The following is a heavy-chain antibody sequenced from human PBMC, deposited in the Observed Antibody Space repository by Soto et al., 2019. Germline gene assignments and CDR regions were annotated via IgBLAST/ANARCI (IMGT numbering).Heavy chain of an antibody. J-gene: IGHJ4*02. V-gene: IGHV1-18*04. CDR1: GYTFTSYG. Sequence: ASVKVSCKASGYTFTSYGISWVRQAPGQGLEWMGWISAYNGNTNYAQKLQGRVTMTTDTSTSTAYMGLRSLRSDDTAVYYCARWRRQIIVGATTYDYFDYWGQGTLVTVSS. CDR3: ARWRRQIIVGATTYDYFDY. D-gene: IGHD1-26*01. CDR2: ISAYNGNT.